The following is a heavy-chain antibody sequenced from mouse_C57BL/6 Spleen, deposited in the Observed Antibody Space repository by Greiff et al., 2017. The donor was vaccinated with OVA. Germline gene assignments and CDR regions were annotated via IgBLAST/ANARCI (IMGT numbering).Heavy chain of an antibody. Sequence: EVKLVESVAELVRPGASVKLSCTASGFNIKNTYMHWVKQRPEQGLEWIGRIDPANGNTKYAPKFQGKATITADTSSNTAYLQLSSLTSEDTAIYYCAPHYGYDGQGAMDYWGQGTSVTVSS. D-gene: IGHD2-2*01. V-gene: IGHV14-3*01. CDR3: APHYGYDGQGAMDY. CDR2: IDPANGNT. CDR1: GFNIKNTY. J-gene: IGHJ4*01.